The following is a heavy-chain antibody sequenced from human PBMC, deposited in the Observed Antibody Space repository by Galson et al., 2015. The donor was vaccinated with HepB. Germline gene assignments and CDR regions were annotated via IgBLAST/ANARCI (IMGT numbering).Heavy chain of an antibody. D-gene: IGHD2-15*01. CDR1: GFTFSSYS. Sequence: SLRLSCAASGFTFSSYSVSWVRQAPGKGLEWVSYTSTTSTTTYYADSVKGRFTISRDNAKSSVYLQLNSLRVEDTAVYYCARDRGYCTGGNCYRFFDFWGQGIMVTVSS. J-gene: IGHJ3*01. CDR3: ARDRGYCTGGNCYRFFDF. V-gene: IGHV3-48*01. CDR2: TSTTSTTT.